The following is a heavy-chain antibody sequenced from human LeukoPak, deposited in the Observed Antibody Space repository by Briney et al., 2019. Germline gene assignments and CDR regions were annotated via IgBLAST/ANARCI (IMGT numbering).Heavy chain of an antibody. Sequence: PGGSLRLSCAASGFTISSSYMSWVPQVPGKGLEWVSCIYGADTIYYADFVKDRFTISRDSNRNILYLQMNILRADDTAVYYCARGARGAYFDYWGQGTLVTVSS. CDR2: IYGADTI. CDR3: ARGARGAYFDY. CDR1: GFTISSSY. D-gene: IGHD4/OR15-4a*01. J-gene: IGHJ4*02. V-gene: IGHV3-66*01.